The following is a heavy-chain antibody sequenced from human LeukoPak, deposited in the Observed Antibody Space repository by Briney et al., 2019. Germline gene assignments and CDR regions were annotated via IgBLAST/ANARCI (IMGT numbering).Heavy chain of an antibody. CDR3: AKDVVVEGWFDP. J-gene: IGHJ5*02. V-gene: IGHV3-23*01. CDR2: SSGIGGST. CDR1: GFTFSSYA. D-gene: IGHD2-2*01. Sequence: GGSLRLSCAASGFTFSSYAMSWVRQAPGKGLDWFSASSGIGGSTYYADSVKGRFTISRDNSKNTLYLQMNSLRAEDTAVYYCAKDVVVEGWFDPWGQGTLVTVSS.